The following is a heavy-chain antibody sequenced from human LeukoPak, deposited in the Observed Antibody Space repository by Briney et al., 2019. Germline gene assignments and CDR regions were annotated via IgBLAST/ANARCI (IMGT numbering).Heavy chain of an antibody. D-gene: IGHD2-21*01. Sequence: ASVKVSCKAPGYTFTSYGISWVRQAPGQGLEWMGGIIPIFGTANYAQKFQGRVTITTDESTSTAYMELSSLRSEDTAVYYCASMGCGGDCYSNYYYYYYMDVWGKGTTVTVSS. V-gene: IGHV1-69*05. CDR1: GYTFTSYG. J-gene: IGHJ6*03. CDR2: IIPIFGTA. CDR3: ASMGCGGDCYSNYYYYYYMDV.